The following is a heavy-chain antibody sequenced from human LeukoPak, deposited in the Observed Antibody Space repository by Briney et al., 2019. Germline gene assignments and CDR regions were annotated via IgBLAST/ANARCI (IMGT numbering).Heavy chain of an antibody. J-gene: IGHJ5*02. D-gene: IGHD3-10*01. V-gene: IGHV4-61*01. Sequence: SETLSLTCTVSGGSVSSGSYYWSWIRQPPGKGLEWIGYIYYSGSTNYNPSLKSRVTISVDTSKNQFSLKLSSVTAADTAVYYCASEYYYGSGNANWFDPWGQGTLVTVPS. CDR2: IYYSGST. CDR1: GGSVSSGSYY. CDR3: ASEYYYGSGNANWFDP.